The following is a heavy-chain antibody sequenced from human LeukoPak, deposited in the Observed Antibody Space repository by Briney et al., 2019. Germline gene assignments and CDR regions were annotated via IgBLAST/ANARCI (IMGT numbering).Heavy chain of an antibody. CDR3: AKDVNDFWSSPNWFDP. Sequence: PGGSLRLSCAASGFTFSSYGMHWVRQAPGKGLEWVAFIRYDGSNKYYADSVKGRFTISRDNSKNTLYLQMNSLRAEDTAVYYCAKDVNDFWSSPNWFDPWGQGTLVTVSS. CDR1: GFTFSSYG. V-gene: IGHV3-30*02. J-gene: IGHJ5*02. D-gene: IGHD3-3*01. CDR2: IRYDGSNK.